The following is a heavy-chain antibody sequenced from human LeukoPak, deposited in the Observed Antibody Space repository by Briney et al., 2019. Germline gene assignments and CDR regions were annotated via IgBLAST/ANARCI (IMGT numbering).Heavy chain of an antibody. CDR1: GFTFSSYS. J-gene: IGHJ4*02. V-gene: IGHV3-21*04. D-gene: IGHD7-27*01. CDR3: AIDPNWGTHS. CDR2: ISSSSSYI. Sequence: GGSLRLSCAASGFTFSSYSMSWVRQAPGKGLEWVSSISSSSSYIYYADSVKGRFTISRDNAKNSLYLQMNSLRVEDTAVYYCAIDPNWGTHSWGQGVLVTVSS.